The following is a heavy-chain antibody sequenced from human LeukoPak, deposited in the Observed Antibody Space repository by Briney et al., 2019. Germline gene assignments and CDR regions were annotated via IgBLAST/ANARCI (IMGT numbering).Heavy chain of an antibody. V-gene: IGHV1-2*02. J-gene: IGHJ4*02. CDR1: GYSFTGYY. D-gene: IGHD1-26*01. Sequence: ASVKVSCKASGYSFTGYYMHWVRQAPGQGLEWMGWINPNTGDTNYVPKFQGRVTMTRDTSISTAYMELSRLTYDDTAVYFCARHSRRWSFDFWGQGTLVTVSS. CDR2: INPNTGDT. CDR3: ARHSRRWSFDF.